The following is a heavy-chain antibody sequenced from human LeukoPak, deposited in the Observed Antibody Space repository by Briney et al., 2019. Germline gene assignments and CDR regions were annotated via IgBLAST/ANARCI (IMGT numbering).Heavy chain of an antibody. D-gene: IGHD4-17*01. V-gene: IGHV4-59*01. J-gene: IGHJ4*02. Sequence: SETLSLTCTVSGGSISSYYWSWIRQPPGKGLEWIGYIYYSGSTNYNPSLKSRVTISVDTSKNQFSLKLSSVTAADTAVYYCARQNDYGDYFDYWGQGTLVTVSS. CDR2: IYYSGST. CDR1: GGSISSYY. CDR3: ARQNDYGDYFDY.